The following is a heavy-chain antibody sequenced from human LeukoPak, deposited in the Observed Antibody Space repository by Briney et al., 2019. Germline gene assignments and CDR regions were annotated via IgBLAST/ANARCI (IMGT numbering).Heavy chain of an antibody. D-gene: IGHD4-17*01. V-gene: IGHV4-38-2*02. CDR3: ARVGDYGDYINWFDP. CDR2: GYHIGST. J-gene: IGHJ5*02. CDR1: GYSISSGYY. Sequence: SETLSLTCTVSGYSISSGYYWGWIRQPPGKGLEWIGSGYHIGSTYFNPSLRSRVTILIDIFKNQFSLKMSSVTAADTAIYYCARVGDYGDYINWFDPWGPGTLVTVSS.